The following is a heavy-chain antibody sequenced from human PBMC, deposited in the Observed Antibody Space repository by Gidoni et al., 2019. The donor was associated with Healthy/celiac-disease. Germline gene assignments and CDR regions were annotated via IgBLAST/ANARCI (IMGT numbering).Heavy chain of an antibody. J-gene: IGHJ4*02. CDR2: ISGSGGST. D-gene: IGHD3-16*01. CDR3: AKWGLDFDY. V-gene: IGHV3-23*01. CDR1: GFTFSSYA. Sequence: EVQLLESGGCLVQPGGSLRLSCAASGFTFSSYAISRVRQARGKGLEWVSAISGSGGSTYYADSVKGRFTISRDNSKNTLYLQMNSLRAEDTAVYYCAKWGLDFDYWGQGTLVTVSS.